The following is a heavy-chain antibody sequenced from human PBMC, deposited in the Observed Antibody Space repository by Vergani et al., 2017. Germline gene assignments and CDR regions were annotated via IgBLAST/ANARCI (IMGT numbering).Heavy chain of an antibody. D-gene: IGHD3-22*01. CDR3: AIVTYYYDSSGYSLDY. CDR2: FDPEHGEV. Sequence: QVQLVQSGSEVRKPGASVKVSCQVSGYSLTELTIHWVRQAPGKGLEWMGGFDPEHGEVTFAHNIQGRVTMTEDRSTDTAYMELSSLRPEDTALYYCAIVTYYYDSSGYSLDYWGQGTLVTVSS. CDR1: GYSLTELT. V-gene: IGHV1-24*01. J-gene: IGHJ4*02.